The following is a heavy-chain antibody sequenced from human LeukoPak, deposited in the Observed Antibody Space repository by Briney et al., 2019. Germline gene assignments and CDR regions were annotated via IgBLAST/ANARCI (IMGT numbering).Heavy chain of an antibody. V-gene: IGHV3-48*04. Sequence: GGSLRLSCAASGFTFSSYSMNWVRQAPGKGLEWVSYISSSGSTIYYADSVKGRFTISRDNAKNSLYLQMNSLRAEDTAVYYCASQVVRGERVDYWGQGTLVTVSS. CDR3: ASQVVRGERVDY. CDR2: ISSSGSTI. D-gene: IGHD3-10*01. CDR1: GFTFSSYS. J-gene: IGHJ4*02.